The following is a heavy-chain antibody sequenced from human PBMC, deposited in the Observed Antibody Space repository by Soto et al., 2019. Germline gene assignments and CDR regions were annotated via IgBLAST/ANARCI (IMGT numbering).Heavy chain of an antibody. CDR2: IYYSGRT. CDR1: GVSISSGDSH. J-gene: IGHJ4*02. CDR3: ARGTKPFQILWPFALSWLDS. V-gene: IGHV4-31*03. Sequence: QVQLQESGPGLVQPSQTLSLPCNVSGVSISSGDSHWDWIRQVPGKGLEWIGSIYYSGRTSYKSSLKCRVTISRDTSANHFSLRLTSVTAADTAVYFCARGTKPFQILWPFALSWLDSWSQGSLVTVSS. D-gene: IGHD2-15*01.